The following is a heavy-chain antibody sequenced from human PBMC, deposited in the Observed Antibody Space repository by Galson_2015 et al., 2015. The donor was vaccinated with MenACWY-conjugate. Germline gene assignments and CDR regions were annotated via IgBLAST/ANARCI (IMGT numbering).Heavy chain of an antibody. D-gene: IGHD6-19*01. CDR2: IRPSDSDA. V-gene: IGHV5-10-1*01. CDR3: ARPANSAWMFDY. CDR1: GYSFTTYW. Sequence: QSGAEVKKPGESLRISCKGSGYSFTTYWISWVRQMPGKGLEWMGRIRPSDSDAKYSPSFEGHVIFSADKSISTAYLQWSSLQVSDTAVYYCARPANSAWMFDYWGQGTLVTVSS. J-gene: IGHJ4*02.